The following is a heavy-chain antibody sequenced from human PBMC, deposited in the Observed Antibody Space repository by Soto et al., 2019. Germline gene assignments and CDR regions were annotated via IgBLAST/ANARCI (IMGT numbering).Heavy chain of an antibody. Sequence: GGSLRLSCAVSGFMFSSYAMTWVRQAPGKGLEWVSSISGSGGSTYYSDSVRGRFTISRDNSKKMLYLEMNSLKGDDTAVYYCAKDGSWGDHYYFDNWGQGTLVTVSS. CDR1: GFMFSSYA. V-gene: IGHV3-23*01. D-gene: IGHD2-21*02. CDR2: ISGSGGST. CDR3: AKDGSWGDHYYFDN. J-gene: IGHJ4*02.